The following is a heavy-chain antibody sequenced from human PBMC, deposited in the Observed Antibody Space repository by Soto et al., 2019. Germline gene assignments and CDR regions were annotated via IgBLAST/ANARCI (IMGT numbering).Heavy chain of an antibody. Sequence: PGGSLRLSCAASGFTFSSYAMSWVRQAPGKGLEWVSAISGSGGSTYYADSVKGRFTISRDNSKNTLYLQMNSLRAEDTAVYYWATGVATVVVVAATRTAFDIWGQGTMVTVSS. CDR1: GFTFSSYA. CDR2: ISGSGGST. D-gene: IGHD2-15*01. J-gene: IGHJ3*02. CDR3: ATGVATVVVVAATRTAFDI. V-gene: IGHV3-23*01.